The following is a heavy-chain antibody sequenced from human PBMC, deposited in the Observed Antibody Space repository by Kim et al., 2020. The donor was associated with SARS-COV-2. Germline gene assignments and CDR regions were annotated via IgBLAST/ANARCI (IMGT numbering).Heavy chain of an antibody. V-gene: IGHV3-43*01. D-gene: IGHD6-19*01. J-gene: IGHJ4*02. Sequence: YADSGKGRFTISRDKSANSLYLDMLSLRTEDTAFYYCAKDPRTSGWYYLDSWGQGTLVTVSS. CDR3: AKDPRTSGWYYLDS.